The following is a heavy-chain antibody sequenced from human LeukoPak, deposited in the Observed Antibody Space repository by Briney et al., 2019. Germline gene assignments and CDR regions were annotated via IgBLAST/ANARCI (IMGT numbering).Heavy chain of an antibody. V-gene: IGHV2-5*01. CDR1: GFSLSTSGVG. D-gene: IGHD6-13*01. J-gene: IGHJ4*02. CDR3: AHRIAPGGTFDY. CDR2: IYWNDDK. Sequence: SGPTLVKPTQTLTLPCSFSGFSLSTSGVGVGWIRQPPGKALEWLALIYWNDDKLYSPSLKSRLTITKDTSKNQVVLTLANMDPVDTATYYCAHRIAPGGTFDYWGQGALVTVSS.